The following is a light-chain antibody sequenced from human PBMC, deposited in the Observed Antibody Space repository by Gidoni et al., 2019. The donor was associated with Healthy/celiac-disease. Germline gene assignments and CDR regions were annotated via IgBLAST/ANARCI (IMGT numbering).Light chain of an antibody. CDR3: QQANSFPPST. Sequence: DIQMTQSPSSVSASVGDRVTITCPASQGISSWFVWYQQKPGKAPKLLIYAASSLQSGVPSKFSGSGCGTDVTLTTSSRQPEDFVTFYCQQANSFPPSTFGPGTKVDIK. CDR2: AAS. J-gene: IGKJ3*01. CDR1: QGISSW. V-gene: IGKV1-12*01.